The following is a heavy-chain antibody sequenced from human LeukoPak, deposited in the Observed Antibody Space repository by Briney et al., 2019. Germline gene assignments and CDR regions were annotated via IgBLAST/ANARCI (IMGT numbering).Heavy chain of an antibody. CDR3: ASASMTTVTSDFDY. CDR1: GFTFSSYS. V-gene: IGHV3-21*01. Sequence: GGSLRLSCAASGFTFSSYSMNWVRQAPGKGLEWVSSISSSSSYIYYADSVKGRFTISRDNAKNSLYLQMNSLRAEDTAVYYSASASMTTVTSDFDYWGQGTLVTVSS. CDR2: ISSSSSYI. J-gene: IGHJ4*02. D-gene: IGHD4-11*01.